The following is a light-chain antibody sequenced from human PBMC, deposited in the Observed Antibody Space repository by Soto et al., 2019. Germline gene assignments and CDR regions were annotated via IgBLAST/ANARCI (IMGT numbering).Light chain of an antibody. V-gene: IGKV1-39*01. CDR1: QSISDY. CDR3: QQSYSNPRT. Sequence: DIQMTQSPSSLSASVGDRVTITCRASQSISDYLNWYRQIPGKAPKLLIYAASSLQSGVPSRFSGSGSGTDFTLNISSLQPEDFATYYCQQSYSNPRTFGQGTKVEVK. CDR2: AAS. J-gene: IGKJ1*01.